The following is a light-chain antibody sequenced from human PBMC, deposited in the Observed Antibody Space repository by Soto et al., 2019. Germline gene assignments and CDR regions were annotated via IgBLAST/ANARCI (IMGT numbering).Light chain of an antibody. J-gene: IGKJ4*01. V-gene: IGKV3-11*01. CDR3: QQRSNWPLT. CDR1: QSVSSY. CDR2: DAS. Sequence: EIVLTQSPATLSLSPGERATLSCRASQSVSSYLAWYQQQPGPAPRLLIYDASNRATGIPARFSGSGSGTAFTLTISSLEPEDFAVYYCQQRSNWPLTFGGGTKVEIK.